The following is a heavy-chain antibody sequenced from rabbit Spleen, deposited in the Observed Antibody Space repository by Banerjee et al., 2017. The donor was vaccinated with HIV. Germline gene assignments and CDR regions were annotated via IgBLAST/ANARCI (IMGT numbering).Heavy chain of an antibody. Sequence: EESGGGLVKPEGSLTLTCTASGFSFSSSYWICWVRQAPGKGLEWIACIGDGSSGNTYYASWPKGRFTISRASSTTVTLQMTSLTAADTATYFCARGIGGGANLWGQGTLVTVS. V-gene: IGHV1S45*01. CDR1: GFSFSSSYW. CDR2: IGDGSSGNT. CDR3: ARGIGGGANL. J-gene: IGHJ4*01. D-gene: IGHD5-1*01.